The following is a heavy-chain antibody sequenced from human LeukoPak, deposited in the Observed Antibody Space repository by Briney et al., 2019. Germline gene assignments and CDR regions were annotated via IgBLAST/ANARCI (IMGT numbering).Heavy chain of an antibody. CDR1: GYTFTIYA. CDR2: INAGNGNT. D-gene: IGHD5-12*01. Sequence: ASVKVSCKASGYTFTIYAMHWVRQAPGQRLEWMGWINAGNGNTKYSQKFQGRVTITRDTSASTAYMELSSLRSEDTAVYYCARAPASYSGYDYYVDYWGQGTLVTVSS. CDR3: ARAPASYSGYDYYVDY. J-gene: IGHJ4*02. V-gene: IGHV1-3*01.